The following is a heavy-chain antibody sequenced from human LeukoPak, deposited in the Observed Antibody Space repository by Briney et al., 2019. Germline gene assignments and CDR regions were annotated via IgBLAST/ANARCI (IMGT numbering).Heavy chain of an antibody. CDR2: IRSKAYGGTT. V-gene: IGHV3-49*04. CDR3: TRGRTVTTHQHWYFDL. Sequence: GGSLRLSCAASGFTFSSYGMHWVRQAPGKGLEWVGFIRSKAYGGTTEYAASVKGRFTISRDDSKSIAYLQMNSLKTEDTAVYYCTRGRTVTTHQHWYFDLWGRGTLVTVSS. D-gene: IGHD4-17*01. J-gene: IGHJ2*01. CDR1: GFTFSSYG.